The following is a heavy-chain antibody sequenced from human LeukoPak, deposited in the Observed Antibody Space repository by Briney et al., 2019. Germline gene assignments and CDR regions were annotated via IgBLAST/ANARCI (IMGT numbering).Heavy chain of an antibody. Sequence: SETLSLTCAVYGGSFSGYYWSWTRQPPGKGLEWIGEINHSGSTNYNPSLKSRVAISVDTSKNQFSLKLSSVTAADTAVYYCARHRRGRGSAATMAGFDPWGQGTLVTVSS. D-gene: IGHD2-15*01. J-gene: IGHJ5*02. V-gene: IGHV4-34*01. CDR3: ARHRRGRGSAATMAGFDP. CDR2: INHSGST. CDR1: GGSFSGYY.